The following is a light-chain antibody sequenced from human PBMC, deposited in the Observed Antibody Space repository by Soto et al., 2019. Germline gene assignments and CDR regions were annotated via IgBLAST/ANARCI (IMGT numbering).Light chain of an antibody. CDR2: DAS. CDR3: QQYNSYPYT. CDR1: QSISTW. V-gene: IGKV1-5*01. J-gene: IGKJ5*01. Sequence: DIQMTQSPSTLSASVVYRLNITLRASQSISTWLAWYQQKPGKAPNLLIYDASTLESGGPSGFSGSGSGTEFTLTISSLQPDDSATYYCQQYNSYPYTFGQGTRREIK.